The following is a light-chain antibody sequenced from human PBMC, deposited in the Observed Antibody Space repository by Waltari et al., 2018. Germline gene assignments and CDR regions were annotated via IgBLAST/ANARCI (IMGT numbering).Light chain of an antibody. CDR1: SSAVGGYTY. Sequence: QSALTQPASVSGSPGQSITIPCTGTSSAVGGYTYVPWYQQHPGKAPKLMIYDVSNRPSGVSNRFSGSKSGNTASLTISGLQAEDEADYYCSSYTSSSTYVFGTGTKVTVL. V-gene: IGLV2-14*03. CDR3: SSYTSSSTYV. CDR2: DVS. J-gene: IGLJ1*01.